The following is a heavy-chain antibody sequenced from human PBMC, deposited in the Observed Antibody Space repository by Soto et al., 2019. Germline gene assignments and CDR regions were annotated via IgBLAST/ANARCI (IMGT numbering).Heavy chain of an antibody. D-gene: IGHD2-15*01. V-gene: IGHV4-59*08. CDR3: ARWGYCSGGSCYGLYMDV. CDR2: IYYSGST. CDR1: GGSISSYY. J-gene: IGHJ6*03. Sequence: SETLSLTCTVSGGSISSYYWSWIRQPPGKGLEWIGYIYYSGSTNYNPSLKSRVTISVDTSKNQFSLKLSSVTAADTAVYYCARWGYCSGGSCYGLYMDVWGKGTTVTVSS.